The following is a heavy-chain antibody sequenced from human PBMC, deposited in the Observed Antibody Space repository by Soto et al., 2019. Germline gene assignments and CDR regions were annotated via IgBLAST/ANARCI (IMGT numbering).Heavy chain of an antibody. V-gene: IGHV3-30*18. D-gene: IGHD3-10*01. Sequence: QVHLVESGGGVVQPGRSLRLSCEASGFTFSAFGMHWVRQAPGKGLEWVAIISYDGILKYYADPVKGRFTISRDTSKSALNLQMNSLRPEDTAVYYCAKDFKISGGHYRSLNYYYGMDVWGQGTTVTVSS. CDR1: GFTFSAFG. CDR2: ISYDGILK. J-gene: IGHJ6*02. CDR3: AKDFKISGGHYRSLNYYYGMDV.